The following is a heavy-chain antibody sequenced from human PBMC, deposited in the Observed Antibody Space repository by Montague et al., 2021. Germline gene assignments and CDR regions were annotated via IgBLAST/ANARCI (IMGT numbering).Heavy chain of an antibody. CDR3: ARALAARWWFDP. CDR1: GGSIRSYY. J-gene: IGHJ5*02. Sequence: SETRSLTCTLSGGSIRSYYWNWIRQPPGKGLEWIGYIYYSGSTNYNPSLKSRVNISLDTSNYQFSLNLRSVTAADTAVYYCARALAARWWFDPWGQGTLVTVSS. D-gene: IGHD6-6*01. CDR2: IYYSGST. V-gene: IGHV4-59*01.